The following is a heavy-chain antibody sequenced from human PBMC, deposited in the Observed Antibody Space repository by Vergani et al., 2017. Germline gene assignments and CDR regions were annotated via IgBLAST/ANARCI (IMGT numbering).Heavy chain of an antibody. CDR2: ISGSGGST. CDR3: AKYSRAIDAFDI. Sequence: EVQLLESGGGLVQPGGSLRLSCAASGFTFSSYAMSWVRQAPGKGLEWVSAISGSGGSTYYADSVKGRFTISRDNSKNTMYLQTNSLRAEDTAVYYCAKYSRAIDAFDIWGQGTMVTVSS. V-gene: IGHV3-23*01. D-gene: IGHD2-21*01. CDR1: GFTFSSYA. J-gene: IGHJ3*02.